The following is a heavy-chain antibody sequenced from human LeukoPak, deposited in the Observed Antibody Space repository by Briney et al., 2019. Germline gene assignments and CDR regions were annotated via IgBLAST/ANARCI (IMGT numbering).Heavy chain of an antibody. CDR3: ARDTGGFGELYAYYYGMDV. CDR2: ISAYNGNT. D-gene: IGHD3-10*01. V-gene: IGHV1-18*01. J-gene: IGHJ6*02. CDR1: GYTFTSYG. Sequence: ASVTVSCKASGYTFTSYGISWVRQAPGQGREWMGWISAYNGNTNYAQKLQGRVTMTTDTSTSTAYMELRSLRSDDTAVYYCARDTGGFGELYAYYYGMDVWGQGTTVTVSS.